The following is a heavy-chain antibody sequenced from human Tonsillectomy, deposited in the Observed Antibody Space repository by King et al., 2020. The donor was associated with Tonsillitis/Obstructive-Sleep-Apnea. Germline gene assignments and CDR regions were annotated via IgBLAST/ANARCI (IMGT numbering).Heavy chain of an antibody. CDR3: ARALRRDSSGYLLDY. J-gene: IGHJ4*02. V-gene: IGHV3-13*01. CDR1: GFTFSSYD. Sequence: VQLVESGGGLVQPGGSLRLSCAASGFTFSSYDMHWVRQATGKGLEWVSAIGTAGDTYYPGSVKGRFTISRENAKNSLYLQMNSLRAGDTAVYYCARALRRDSSGYLLDYWGQGTLVTVSS. D-gene: IGHD3-22*01. CDR2: IGTAGDT.